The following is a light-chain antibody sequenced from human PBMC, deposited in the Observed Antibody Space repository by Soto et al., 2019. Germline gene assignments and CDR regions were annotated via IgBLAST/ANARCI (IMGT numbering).Light chain of an antibody. CDR3: MQALQTPPT. CDR2: LGS. J-gene: IGKJ2*01. CDR1: QSLLHSNGYNY. Sequence: DIVMPQSPLSLPVTPGEPASISCRSSQSLLHSNGYNYLDWYLQKPGQSPQLLIYLGSNRASGVPDRFSGRGSGTDFTLKISRVDAEDVGVYYCMQALQTPPTFGQGTKLEIK. V-gene: IGKV2-28*01.